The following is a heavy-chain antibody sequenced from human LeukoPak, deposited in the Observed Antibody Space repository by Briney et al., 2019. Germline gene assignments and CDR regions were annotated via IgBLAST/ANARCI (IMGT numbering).Heavy chain of an antibody. CDR2: ISSSSSTI. V-gene: IGHV3-48*04. CDR3: ARHSGGDGYNYNGMDV. CDR1: GFTFSSYS. J-gene: IGHJ6*02. D-gene: IGHD6-19*01. Sequence: GGSLRLSCAASGFTFSSYSMNWVRQAPGKGLEWVSYISSSSSTIYYADSVKGRFTTSRDNAKNSVHLQMNRLRVEDTAIYYCARHSGGDGYNYNGMDVWGQGTMVTVSS.